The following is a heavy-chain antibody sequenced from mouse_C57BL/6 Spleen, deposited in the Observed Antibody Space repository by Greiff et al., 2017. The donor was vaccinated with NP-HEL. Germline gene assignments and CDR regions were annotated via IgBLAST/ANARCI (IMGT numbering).Heavy chain of an antibody. J-gene: IGHJ2*01. D-gene: IGHD1-1*01. CDR1: GYTFTSYG. CDR2: IYPRSGNT. Sequence: QVQLQQSGAELARPGASVKLSCKASGYTFTSYGISWVKQRTGQGLEWIGEIYPRSGNTYYNEKFKGKATLTADKSSSTAYMELRSLTSEDSAVYFCARCGSSPRYFGYWGQGTTLTVSS. V-gene: IGHV1-81*01. CDR3: ARCGSSPRYFGY.